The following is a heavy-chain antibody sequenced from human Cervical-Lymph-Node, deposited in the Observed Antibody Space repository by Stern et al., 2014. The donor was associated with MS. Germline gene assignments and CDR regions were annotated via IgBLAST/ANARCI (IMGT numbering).Heavy chain of an antibody. CDR3: ARGIQFQYGVDA. D-gene: IGHD5-18*01. Sequence: EVQLVESGGGLIQPGGSLRLSCAASGFTFSSYWMHWVRPSPGKGLVWVSRIKGDESSTSYADAVKGRFTISRDNAKNTVYLQMNSLGAEDTAVYYCARGIQFQYGVDAWGQGTTVTVSS. CDR2: IKGDESST. CDR1: GFTFSSYW. V-gene: IGHV3-74*02. J-gene: IGHJ6*02.